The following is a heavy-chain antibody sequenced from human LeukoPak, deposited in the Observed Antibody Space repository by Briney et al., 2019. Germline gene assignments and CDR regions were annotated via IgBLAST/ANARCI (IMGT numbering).Heavy chain of an antibody. J-gene: IGHJ5*02. V-gene: IGHV1-18*01. D-gene: IGHD3-10*01. CDR3: ARSITMVRGVVNWFDP. Sequence: ASVKVSCKASGYTFTSYGITWVRQAPGQGLEWMGWITTYNGDTNYAQNLQGRVTMTTDTSTSTAYMELRSLRSDDTAVYYCARSITMVRGVVNWFDPWGQGTLVTVSS. CDR1: GYTFTSYG. CDR2: ITTYNGDT.